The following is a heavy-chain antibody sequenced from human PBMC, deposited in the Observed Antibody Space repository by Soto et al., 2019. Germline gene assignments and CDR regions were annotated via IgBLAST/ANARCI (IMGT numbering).Heavy chain of an antibody. CDR1: GYTFTSYA. D-gene: IGHD2-15*01. Sequence: QVQLVQSGAEVKKPGASVKVSCKASGYTFTSYAMHWVRQAPGQRLEWMGWINAGNGNTKYSQKFQGRVTITRDTSASTAYMELSSLRSEDMAVYYCARDRDADIGGLDYWGQGTLVTVSS. V-gene: IGHV1-3*01. CDR3: ARDRDADIGGLDY. CDR2: INAGNGNT. J-gene: IGHJ4*02.